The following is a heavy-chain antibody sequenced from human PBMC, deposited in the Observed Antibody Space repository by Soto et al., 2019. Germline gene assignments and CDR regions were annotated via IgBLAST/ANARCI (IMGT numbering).Heavy chain of an antibody. Sequence: GGSLRLSCAASGFTVSSNYMSWVRQAPGKGLEWGSVIYSGGSTYYADSGKGRFTISRDNSKNTPYLQRNSLRAEDTAVYYCARDGRRGYSYGFNYYYGMDVWGQGTTVTVSS. D-gene: IGHD5-18*01. V-gene: IGHV3-53*01. J-gene: IGHJ6*02. CDR3: ARDGRRGYSYGFNYYYGMDV. CDR1: GFTVSSNY. CDR2: IYSGGST.